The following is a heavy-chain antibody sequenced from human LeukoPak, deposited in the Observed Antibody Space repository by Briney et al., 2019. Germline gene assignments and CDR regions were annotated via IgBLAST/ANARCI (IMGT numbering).Heavy chain of an antibody. V-gene: IGHV4-38-2*01. Sequence: SETLSLTCAVSGYSISSGYYWGWIRQPPGKGLEWIGSIYHSGSTYYNPSLKSRVTISVDTSKNQFSLKLSSVTAADTAVYYCARSRFLEWLVHDAFDIWGQGTMATVSS. CDR1: GYSISSGYY. J-gene: IGHJ3*02. CDR2: IYHSGST. D-gene: IGHD3-3*01. CDR3: ARSRFLEWLVHDAFDI.